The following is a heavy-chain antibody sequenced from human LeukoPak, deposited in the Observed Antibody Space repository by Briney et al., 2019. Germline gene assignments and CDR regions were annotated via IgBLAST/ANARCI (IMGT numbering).Heavy chain of an antibody. V-gene: IGHV1-46*02. CDR3: ARLEAAAGPDINYYYGMDV. CDR2: INPSGGST. D-gene: IGHD6-13*01. J-gene: IGHJ6*02. Sequence: ASVKVSCKASGYTFNSYYMHWVRQAPGQGLEWMGIINPSGGSTSYAQKFQGRVTMTRDTSTSTVYMELSSLRSEDTAVYYCARLEAAAGPDINYYYGMDVWGQGTTVTVSS. CDR1: GYTFNSYY.